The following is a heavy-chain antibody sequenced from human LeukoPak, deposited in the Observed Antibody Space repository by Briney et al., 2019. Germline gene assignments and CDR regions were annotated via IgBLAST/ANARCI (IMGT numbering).Heavy chain of an antibody. CDR3: AHRLWYGSGSYYSNWFDP. D-gene: IGHD3-10*01. J-gene: IGHJ5*02. CDR1: GFSLRTGGVG. CDR2: IYWDDDK. Sequence: SGPTLVKPTQTLTLTCTFSGFSLRTGGVGVGWIRQPPGKALEWLALIYWDDDKRYSPSLKSRLTITKDTSKNQVVLTMTNMDPVDTGTYYCAHRLWYGSGSYYSNWFDPWGQGTLVTVSS. V-gene: IGHV2-5*02.